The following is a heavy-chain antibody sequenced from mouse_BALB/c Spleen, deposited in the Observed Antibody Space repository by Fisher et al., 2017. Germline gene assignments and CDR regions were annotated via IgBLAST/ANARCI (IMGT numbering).Heavy chain of an antibody. CDR3: ARGGDGYYVEYFDV. J-gene: IGHJ1*01. D-gene: IGHD2-3*01. V-gene: IGHV1-26*01. Sequence: KFKGKATLTVDKSSSTAYMELLSLTSEDSAVYYCARGGDGYYVEYFDVWGAGTTVTVSS.